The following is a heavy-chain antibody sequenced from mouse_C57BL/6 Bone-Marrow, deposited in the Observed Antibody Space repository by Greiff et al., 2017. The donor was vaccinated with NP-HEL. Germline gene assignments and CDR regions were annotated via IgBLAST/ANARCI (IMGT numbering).Heavy chain of an antibody. CDR1: GFTFSDYY. CDR2: ISNGGGST. D-gene: IGHD1-1*01. V-gene: IGHV5-12*01. Sequence: EVMLVESGGGLVQPGGSLKLSCAASGFTFSDYYMYWVRQTPEKRLEWVAYISNGGGSTYYPDTVKGRFTISRDNAKNTLYLQMSRLKSEDTAMYYCARGGFYYGSSLAYWGQGTLVTVSA. CDR3: ARGGFYYGSSLAY. J-gene: IGHJ3*01.